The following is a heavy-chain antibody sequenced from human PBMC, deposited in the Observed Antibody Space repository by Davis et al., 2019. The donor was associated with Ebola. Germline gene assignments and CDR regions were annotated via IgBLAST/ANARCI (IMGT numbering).Heavy chain of an antibody. CDR2: IKSKTDGGTT. Sequence: GESLKISCAASGFTFSNAWMNWVRQAPGKGLEWVGRIKSKTDGGTTDYAAHVKGRFTISRDDSKNTLYLQMNSLKTEDTAVYYCTTGPPYYDFWSGYYPYYFDYWGQGTLVTVSS. V-gene: IGHV3-15*07. CDR1: GFTFSNAW. D-gene: IGHD3-3*01. J-gene: IGHJ4*02. CDR3: TTGPPYYDFWSGYYPYYFDY.